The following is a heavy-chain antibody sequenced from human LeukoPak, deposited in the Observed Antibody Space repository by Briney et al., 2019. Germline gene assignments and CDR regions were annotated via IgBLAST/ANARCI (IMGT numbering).Heavy chain of an antibody. V-gene: IGHV3-13*01. Sequence: GGSLRLSCAASGFTFSSYDMLWVRQATGKGLEWVSAIGNAGDTYYPGSVKGRFTISRENAKNSLYLHMNSLRAGDTAVYYCARATLAGVLDYWGQGTLVTVSP. J-gene: IGHJ4*02. CDR3: ARATLAGVLDY. CDR1: GFTFSSYD. CDR2: IGNAGDT.